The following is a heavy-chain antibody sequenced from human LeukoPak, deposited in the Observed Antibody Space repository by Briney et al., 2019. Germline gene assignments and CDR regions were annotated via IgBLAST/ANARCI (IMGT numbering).Heavy chain of an antibody. V-gene: IGHV4-59*01. CDR3: ARWGGNDYYGSGSYPSARYYFDY. D-gene: IGHD3-10*01. CDR2: IYYSGST. J-gene: IGHJ4*02. Sequence: PSETLSLTCTVSGGSISSSYWSWIRQPPGKGLEWIGYIYYSGSTNYNPSLKSRVTISVDTSKNQFSLKLSSVTAADTAVYYCARWGGNDYYGSGSYPSARYYFDYWGQGTLVTVSS. CDR1: GGSISSSY.